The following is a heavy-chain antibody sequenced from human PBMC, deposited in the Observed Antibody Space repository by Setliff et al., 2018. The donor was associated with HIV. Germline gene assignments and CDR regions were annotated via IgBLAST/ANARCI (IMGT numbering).Heavy chain of an antibody. CDR2: IYYSGGT. D-gene: IGHD2-2*01. CDR1: GGSISSTSYY. Sequence: SETLSLTCTVSGGSISSTSYYWGWIRQPPGKGLEWIGNIYYSGGTDYHPSLKSRVTISVDTSKNQFSLKLSSVTAADTAVYYCARLDCSSSSGFVDYWGQGTLVTVSS. V-gene: IGHV4-39*07. CDR3: ARLDCSSSSGFVDY. J-gene: IGHJ4*02.